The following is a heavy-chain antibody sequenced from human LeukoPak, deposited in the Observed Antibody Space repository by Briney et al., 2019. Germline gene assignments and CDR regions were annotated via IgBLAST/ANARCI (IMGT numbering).Heavy chain of an antibody. J-gene: IGHJ6*03. CDR3: ARGVLVRGVFYYMDV. D-gene: IGHD3-10*01. CDR2: MNPNSGNT. Sequence: ASVKVSCKASGYTFTSYDINWVRQATGQGLEWMGWMNPNSGNTGYAQKLQGRVTMTRNTSISTAYMELSSLRSEDTAVYYCARGVLVRGVFYYMDVWGKGTTVTISS. CDR1: GYTFTSYD. V-gene: IGHV1-8*01.